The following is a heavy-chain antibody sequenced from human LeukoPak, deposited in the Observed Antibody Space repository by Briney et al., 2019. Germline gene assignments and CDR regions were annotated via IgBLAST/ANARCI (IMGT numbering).Heavy chain of an antibody. CDR1: GGSISSSSYY. J-gene: IGHJ3*02. D-gene: IGHD2-21*02. V-gene: IGHV4-39*07. Sequence: SETLSLTCTVSGGSISSSSYYWGWIRQPPGKGLEWIGSIYYSGSTYYNPSLKSRVTISVDTSKNQFSLKLSSVTAADTAVYYCARGVTTAIFAFDIWGQGTMVTVSS. CDR2: IYYSGST. CDR3: ARGVTTAIFAFDI.